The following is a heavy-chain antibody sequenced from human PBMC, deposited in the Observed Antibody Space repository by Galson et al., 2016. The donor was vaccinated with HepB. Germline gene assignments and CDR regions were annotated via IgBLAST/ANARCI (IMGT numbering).Heavy chain of an antibody. J-gene: IGHJ5*02. D-gene: IGHD2/OR15-2a*01. Sequence: SETLSLTCAVYGGPFSAYYWSWIRQPPGKGLEWIGEIYHSGSSNYNPSLKSRVTLSIDTSKNQFSLKLSSVTAADTAVYYCARGMYCISSTCPAGNWFDPWGQGTLVTVSS. V-gene: IGHV4-34*01. CDR3: ARGMYCISSTCPAGNWFDP. CDR2: IYHSGSS. CDR1: GGPFSAYY.